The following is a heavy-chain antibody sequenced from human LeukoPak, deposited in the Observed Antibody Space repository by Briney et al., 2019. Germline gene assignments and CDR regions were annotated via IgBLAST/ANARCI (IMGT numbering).Heavy chain of an antibody. D-gene: IGHD6-13*01. J-gene: IGHJ3*02. CDR1: GYTFTSYG. CDR2: ISAYNGNT. CDR3: AGGYSSSWYFLFDI. V-gene: IGHV1-18*01. Sequence: GASVKVSCKASGYTFTSYGISWVRQAPGQGLEWMGWISAYNGNTNYAQKLHGRVTMTTDTSTSTAYMELRSLRSDDTAVYYCAGGYSSSWYFLFDIWGQGTMVTVSS.